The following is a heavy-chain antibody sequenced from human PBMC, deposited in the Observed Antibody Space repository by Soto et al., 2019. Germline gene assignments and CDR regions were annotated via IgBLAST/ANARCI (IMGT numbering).Heavy chain of an antibody. CDR3: ARHIAYCSGGSCYPHWFEP. CDR1: GGSISSSSDY. J-gene: IGHJ5*02. CDR2: IYYSGST. D-gene: IGHD2-15*01. Sequence: SETLSLTCTVAGGSISSSSDYWGWIRQPPGKGLEWIGSIYYSGSTYYNPSLKSRVTISVDTSKNQFSLKLSSVTASDTAVYYCARHIAYCSGGSCYPHWFEPWGQGTLVTVSS. V-gene: IGHV4-39*01.